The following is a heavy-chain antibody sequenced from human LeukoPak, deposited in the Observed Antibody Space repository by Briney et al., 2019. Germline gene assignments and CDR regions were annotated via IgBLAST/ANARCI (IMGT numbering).Heavy chain of an antibody. D-gene: IGHD4-17*01. CDR1: GGSISSYY. CDR3: ARGGGYGDYGYVDY. J-gene: IGHJ4*02. V-gene: IGHV4-4*07. Sequence: PSETLSLTCTVSGGSISSYYWSWIRQPAGKGLEWIGRLYTSGSTNYNPSLKSRVTISVDMSKNHFSLKLSSVTAADTAVYYCARGGGYGDYGYVDYWGQGTLATVSS. CDR2: LYTSGST.